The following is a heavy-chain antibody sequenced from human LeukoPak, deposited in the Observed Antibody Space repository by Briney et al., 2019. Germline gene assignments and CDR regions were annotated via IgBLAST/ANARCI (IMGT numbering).Heavy chain of an antibody. V-gene: IGHV4-61*02. CDR3: ARSPPDDYGDYDGWFDP. CDR2: IYTSGST. CDR1: GDSISSGSYS. D-gene: IGHD4-17*01. Sequence: PSETLSLTCTVSGDSISSGSYSWTWIRQPAGKGLEWIGRIYTSGSTNYNPFLKSRVTISVDTSKNQFSLKLNSVTAADTAVYYCARSPPDDYGDYDGWFDPWGQGSLVTVSS. J-gene: IGHJ5*02.